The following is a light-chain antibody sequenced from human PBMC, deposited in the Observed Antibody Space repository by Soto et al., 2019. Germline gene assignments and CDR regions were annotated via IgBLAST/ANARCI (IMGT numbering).Light chain of an antibody. CDR3: SSYTSSSTVV. V-gene: IGLV2-14*01. Sequence: QSVLTQPASVSGSPGQSITISCTGTSSDVGAYNYVSWYQQHPGKAPKLMIFEVNNRPSGVSNRFSGSKSGNAASLTISGLQAEVEADYYCSSYTSSSTVVFGGGTKLTVL. CDR2: EVN. J-gene: IGLJ2*01. CDR1: SSDVGAYNY.